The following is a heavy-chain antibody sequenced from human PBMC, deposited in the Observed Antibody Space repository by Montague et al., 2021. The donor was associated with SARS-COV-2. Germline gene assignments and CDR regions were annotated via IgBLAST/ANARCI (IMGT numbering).Heavy chain of an antibody. CDR1: GFSLSTSGMC. J-gene: IGHJ4*02. Sequence: VKPTQTLTLTCTFSGFSLSTSGMCVSWIRQPPGKALEWLALIDWDDDKYYSTSLKTRRTISKDTSKNQVVLTMTNMDPVDTATYYCARTYYDIWTGEYTYDYWGQGTLVTVSS. V-gene: IGHV2-70*01. D-gene: IGHD3-9*01. CDR3: ARTYYDIWTGEYTYDY. CDR2: IDWDDDK.